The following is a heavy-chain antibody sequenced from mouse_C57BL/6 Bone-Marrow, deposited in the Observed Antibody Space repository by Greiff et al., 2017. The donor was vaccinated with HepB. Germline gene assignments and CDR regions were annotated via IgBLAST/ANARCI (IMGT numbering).Heavy chain of an antibody. CDR3: ARRGYGSSSYYFDY. CDR1: GYTFTDYY. Sequence: SGPELVKPGASVKISCKASGYTFTDYYINWVKQRPGQGLEWIGWIFPGSGSTYYNEKFKGKATLTVDKSSSTAYMLLSSLTSEDSAVYFCARRGYGSSSYYFDYWGQGTTLTVSS. J-gene: IGHJ2*01. D-gene: IGHD1-1*01. CDR2: IFPGSGST. V-gene: IGHV1-75*01.